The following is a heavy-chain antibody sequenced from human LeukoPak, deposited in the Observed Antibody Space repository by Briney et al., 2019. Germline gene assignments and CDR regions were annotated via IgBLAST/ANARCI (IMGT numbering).Heavy chain of an antibody. Sequence: GGSLRLSCAASGFTFSDYIMNWVRQAPGKGLEWISYIGIDSGNTNYADSVKGRFTISGDKAKNSLYLQMNSLRVEDTAVYYCARDYKYAFDNWGQGTLVAASS. V-gene: IGHV3-48*01. CDR2: IGIDSGNT. CDR3: ARDYKYAFDN. D-gene: IGHD5-24*01. J-gene: IGHJ4*02. CDR1: GFTFSDYI.